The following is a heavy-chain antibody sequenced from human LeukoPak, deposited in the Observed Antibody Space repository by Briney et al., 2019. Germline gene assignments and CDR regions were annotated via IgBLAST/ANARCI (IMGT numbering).Heavy chain of an antibody. D-gene: IGHD3-10*01. V-gene: IGHV3-30-3*01. J-gene: IGHJ4*02. Sequence: PGGSLRLSCATSTFTFSSYAMHWVRQAPGKGLEWVAVISFDGSKDYFADSVKGRFTISRDNSKNTMYLHMNSLRLEDTAVYYCARDSDTFGALDYWGQGTLVTVPS. CDR1: TFTFSSYA. CDR3: ARDSDTFGALDY. CDR2: ISFDGSKD.